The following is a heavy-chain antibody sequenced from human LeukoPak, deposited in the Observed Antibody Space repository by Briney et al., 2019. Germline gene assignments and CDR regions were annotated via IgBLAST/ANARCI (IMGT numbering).Heavy chain of an antibody. CDR3: ARGTAGGSGYYTHLGVYYYYYMDV. D-gene: IGHD3-3*01. Sequence: SETLSLTCTVAGDSISTYYWSWIRQPPGKGLEGIGDIYYSGSTNYHPSLKSRVTISVDTSKNQFSLKLSSVTAADTAAYYCARGTAGGSGYYTHLGVYYYYYMDVWGKGTTVTVSS. CDR2: IYYSGST. V-gene: IGHV4-59*01. CDR1: GDSISTYY. J-gene: IGHJ6*03.